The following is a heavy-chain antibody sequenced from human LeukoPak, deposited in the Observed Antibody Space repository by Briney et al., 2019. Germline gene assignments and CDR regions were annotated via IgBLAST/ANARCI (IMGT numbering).Heavy chain of an antibody. CDR3: AQVLGYAFDI. J-gene: IGHJ3*02. V-gene: IGHV1-69*06. Sequence: ASVKVSCKASGGTFSSYAISWVRQAPGQGLEWMGGIIPIFGTANYAQKFQGRVTITADKSTSTAYMELSSLRSDDTAVYYCAQVLGYAFDIWGQGTMVTVSS. CDR2: IIPIFGTA. D-gene: IGHD2-15*01. CDR1: GGTFSSYA.